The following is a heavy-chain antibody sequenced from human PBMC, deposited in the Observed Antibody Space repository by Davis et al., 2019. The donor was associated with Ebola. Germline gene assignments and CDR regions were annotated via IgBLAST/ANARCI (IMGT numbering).Heavy chain of an antibody. D-gene: IGHD6-19*01. V-gene: IGHV2-5*08. CDR2: IYWDDDK. J-gene: IGHJ2*01. CDR1: GGSISSGDYY. CDR3: AHRPVADYWYFDL. Sequence: TLSLTCTVSGGSISSGDYYWSWIRQPPGKALEWLALIYWDDDKRYSPSLKSRLTITKDTSKNQVVLTMTNMDPVDTATYYCAHRPVADYWYFDLWGRGTLVTVSS.